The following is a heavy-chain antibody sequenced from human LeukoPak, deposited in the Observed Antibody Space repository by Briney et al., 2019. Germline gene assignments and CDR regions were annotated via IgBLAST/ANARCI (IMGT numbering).Heavy chain of an antibody. CDR2: IYYSGST. Sequence: PSETPSLTCTVSGGSISSSSYYWGWIRQPPGKGLEWIGSIYYSGSTSYNPSLKSRVTISVDRSKNQFSLKLSSVTAADTAVYYCARDSEGGYCSSTSCYREIDYWGQGTLVTVSS. CDR1: GGSISSSSYY. D-gene: IGHD2-2*02. J-gene: IGHJ4*02. V-gene: IGHV4-39*07. CDR3: ARDSEGGYCSSTSCYREIDY.